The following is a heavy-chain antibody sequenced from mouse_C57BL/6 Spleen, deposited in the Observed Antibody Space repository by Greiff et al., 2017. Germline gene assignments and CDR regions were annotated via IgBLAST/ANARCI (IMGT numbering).Heavy chain of an antibody. D-gene: IGHD5-1*01. CDR2: IDPSDSYT. V-gene: IGHV1-50*01. Sequence: QVQLQQPGAELVKPGASVKLSCKASGYTFTSYWMQWVKQRPGQGLEWIGEIDPSDSYTNYNQKFKGKATLTVDTSSSTAYMQLSSLTSEDSAVYYCARAEDLPYYFDYWGQGTTLTVSS. CDR1: GYTFTSYW. J-gene: IGHJ2*01. CDR3: ARAEDLPYYFDY.